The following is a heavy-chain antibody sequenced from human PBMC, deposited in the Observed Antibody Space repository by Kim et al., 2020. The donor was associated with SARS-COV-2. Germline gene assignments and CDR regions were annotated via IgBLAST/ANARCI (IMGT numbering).Heavy chain of an antibody. CDR3: ARKYYDTSGYRFDY. V-gene: IGHV1-46*01. J-gene: IGHJ4*02. Sequence: VQKFKGRVPGTRDTSTSTVYMELSSLRSEDTAVYYCARKYYDTSGYRFDYWGQGTLVTVSS. D-gene: IGHD3-22*01.